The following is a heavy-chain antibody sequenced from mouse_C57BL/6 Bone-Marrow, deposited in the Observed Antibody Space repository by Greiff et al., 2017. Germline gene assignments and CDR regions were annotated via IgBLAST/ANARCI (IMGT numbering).Heavy chain of an antibody. CDR2: IYPGSGNT. D-gene: IGHD1-1*01. CDR3: ARTAVVADYYAMDY. V-gene: IGHV1-66*01. CDR1: GYSFTSYY. J-gene: IGHJ4*01. Sequence: VQLQQSGPELVKPGASVKISCKASGYSFTSYYIHWVKQRPGQGLEWIGWIYPGSGNTKYNEKFKGKATLTADTSSSTAYMQLSSLTSEDSAVDYCARTAVVADYYAMDYWGQGTSVTVSS.